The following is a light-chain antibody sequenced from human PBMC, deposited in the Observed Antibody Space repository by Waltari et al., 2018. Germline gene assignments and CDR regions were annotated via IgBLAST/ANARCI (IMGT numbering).Light chain of an antibody. CDR1: TSNAGRDN. V-gene: IGLV1-47*01. CDR3: AAWDVSLSRYV. Sequence: QSVLTQPPSASGTPGQRVTISCSGRTSNAGRDNAYWYQQPPGTAPKLLIYNDYQPPSGVPDRFSGSKSGTSASLAISGLRSEDEGDYYCAAWDVSLSRYVFGTGTQVTVL. CDR2: NDY. J-gene: IGLJ1*01.